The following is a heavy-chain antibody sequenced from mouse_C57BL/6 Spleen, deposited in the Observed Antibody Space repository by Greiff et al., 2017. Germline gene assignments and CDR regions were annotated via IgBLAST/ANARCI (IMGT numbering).Heavy chain of an antibody. J-gene: IGHJ4*01. D-gene: IGHD2-10*01. CDR3: ARGILLAYAMDY. Sequence: QVQLKESGPELVKPGASVKISCKASGYAFSSSWMNWVKQRPGKGLEWIGRIYPGDGDTNYNGKFKGKATLTADKSSSTAYMQLSSLTSEDAAVYFCARGILLAYAMDYWGQGTSVTVSS. CDR2: IYPGDGDT. V-gene: IGHV1-82*01. CDR1: GYAFSSSW.